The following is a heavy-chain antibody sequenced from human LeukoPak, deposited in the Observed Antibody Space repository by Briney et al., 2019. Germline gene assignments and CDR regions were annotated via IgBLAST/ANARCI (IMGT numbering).Heavy chain of an antibody. V-gene: IGHV4-4*02. J-gene: IGHJ3*02. CDR3: ATFSTVVLSPYDGFDI. Sequence: PSETLSLTCAVSGGSITSINWWNWVRQPPGKGLEWIVETHHSGTTNYNPSLKSRVSISIDTSKNQFSLKLRSVTAADTAMYYCATFSTVVLSPYDGFDIWGQGTMVTVFS. CDR1: GGSITSINW. CDR2: THHSGTT. D-gene: IGHD2/OR15-2a*01.